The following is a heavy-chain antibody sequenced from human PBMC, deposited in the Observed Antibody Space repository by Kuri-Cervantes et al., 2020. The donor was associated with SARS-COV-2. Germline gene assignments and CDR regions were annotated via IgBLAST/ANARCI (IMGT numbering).Heavy chain of an antibody. CDR3: AGFLKGIVGGKKYYFDY. V-gene: IGHV4-59*08. J-gene: IGHJ4*02. D-gene: IGHD3-16*01. CDR1: GGSISSYY. Sequence: GSLRLSCTVSGGSISSYYWSWIRQPPGQGLEWLGYIYYSGSTKYNPSPESRVTISLDTSRNQFSLKLSSVTAADTAVYYCAGFLKGIVGGKKYYFDYWGQGTLVTVSS. CDR2: IYYSGST.